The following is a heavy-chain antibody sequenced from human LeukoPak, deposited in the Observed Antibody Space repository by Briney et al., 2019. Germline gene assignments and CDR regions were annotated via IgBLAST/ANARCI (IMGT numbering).Heavy chain of an antibody. J-gene: IGHJ4*02. V-gene: IGHV1-2*06. D-gene: IGHD2-2*01. Sequence: AASVKVSCKASGYTFTGYHMHWVRQAPGQGLEWMGRINPNTGGTDYAQKFQGRVTMTRDTSIGTAYMDLSRLRSDDTAVYYCARDYCSSTSCLFDYWGQGTLVTVSS. CDR2: INPNTGGT. CDR1: GYTFTGYH. CDR3: ARDYCSSTSCLFDY.